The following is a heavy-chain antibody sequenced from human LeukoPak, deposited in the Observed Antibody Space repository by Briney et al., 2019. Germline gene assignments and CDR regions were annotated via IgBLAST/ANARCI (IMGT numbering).Heavy chain of an antibody. CDR3: ARQIAVADY. CDR1: GLTFSNYW. J-gene: IGHJ4*02. V-gene: IGHV3-21*01. CDR2: ISSSSSYI. D-gene: IGHD6-19*01. Sequence: GGSLRLSCAASGLTFSNYWMTWVRQAPGKGLEWVSSISSSSSYIYYADSVKGRFTISRDNAKNSLYLQMNSLRAEDTAVYYCARQIAVADYWGQGTLVTVSS.